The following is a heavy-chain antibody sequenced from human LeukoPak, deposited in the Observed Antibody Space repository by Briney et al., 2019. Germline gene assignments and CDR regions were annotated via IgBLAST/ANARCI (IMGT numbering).Heavy chain of an antibody. CDR1: GINFEEYG. Sequence: QPGRSLKLPCTTSGINFEEYGISLFRQAPGKRQEGGGFIRSKTYGGTTEYGASVKGRFTISSDDSESIAYLQMNSLKPEDTAVYYCTRVGGEVSEYYMDVWGKGTTVTVSS. CDR3: TRVGGEVSEYYMDV. CDR2: IRSKTYGGTT. D-gene: IGHD3-16*02. J-gene: IGHJ6*03. V-gene: IGHV3-49*03.